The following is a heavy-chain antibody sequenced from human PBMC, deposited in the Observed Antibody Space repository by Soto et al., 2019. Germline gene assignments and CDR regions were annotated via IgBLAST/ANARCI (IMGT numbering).Heavy chain of an antibody. D-gene: IGHD2-15*01. Sequence: EVQLLESGGGLVQPGGSLRLSCAAAGQSISGSAMTWFRQAPEKGLEWVSSISADGGGTFYADSVKGRFTISRDNSKNMLYLQMSSLRAEDTAIYYCSKRLAYIGGRRYPDEYGGQGTLVTVSS. V-gene: IGHV3-23*01. CDR1: GQSISGSA. CDR3: SKRLAYIGGRRYPDEY. J-gene: IGHJ4*02. CDR2: ISADGGGT.